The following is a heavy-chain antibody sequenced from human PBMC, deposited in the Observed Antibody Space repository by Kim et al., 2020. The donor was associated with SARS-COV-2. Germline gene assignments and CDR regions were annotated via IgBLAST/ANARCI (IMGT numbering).Heavy chain of an antibody. CDR2: ISYDGSNK. Sequence: GGSLRLSCAASGFTFSSYAMHWVRQAPGKGLEWVAVISYDGSNKYYADSVKGRFTISRDNSKNTLYLQMNSLRAEDTAVYYCARGGYSSSWSHRSYYFDYWGQGTLVTVSS. CDR1: GFTFSSYA. J-gene: IGHJ4*02. CDR3: ARGGYSSSWSHRSYYFDY. D-gene: IGHD6-13*01. V-gene: IGHV3-30*04.